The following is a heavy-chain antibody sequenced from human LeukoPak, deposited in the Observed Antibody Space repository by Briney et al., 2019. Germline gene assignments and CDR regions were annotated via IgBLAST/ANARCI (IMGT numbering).Heavy chain of an antibody. CDR1: VGTFSSYA. D-gene: IGHD3-9*01. CDR3: ARAPQGDILTGYLDY. J-gene: IGHJ4*02. CDR2: SIPIFGTA. Sequence: ASVKVSCKASVGTFSSYAISWVRQAPGQGLEWMGGSIPIFGTANYAQKFQGRVTITTDESTSTAYMELSSLRSEDTAVYYCARAPQGDILTGYLDYWGQGTLVTVSS. V-gene: IGHV1-69*05.